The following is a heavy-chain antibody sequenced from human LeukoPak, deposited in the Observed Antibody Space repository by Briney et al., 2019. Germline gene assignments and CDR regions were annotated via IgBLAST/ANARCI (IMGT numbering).Heavy chain of an antibody. CDR2: ISYDGSRK. J-gene: IGHJ6*03. Sequence: GSLRLSCAASGFSLRNYALYWVRQAPGKGLEWVAAISYDGSRKYYAESLKGRFTISRDNSENTVYLQMNTLSAEDAAVYYCARALYGATSFYYMDVWGKGATVTVSS. D-gene: IGHD4-17*01. V-gene: IGHV3-30-3*01. CDR1: GFSLRNYA. CDR3: ARALYGATSFYYMDV.